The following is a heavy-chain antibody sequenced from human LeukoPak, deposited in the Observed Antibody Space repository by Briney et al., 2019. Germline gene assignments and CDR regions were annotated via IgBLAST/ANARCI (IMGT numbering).Heavy chain of an antibody. J-gene: IGHJ2*01. V-gene: IGHV5-51*01. CDR2: IYPGDSDT. CDR3: ARHYSSTWKTAWYFDL. Sequence: RGESLKISCKGSGYSYTTYWIGWVRQMPGKGLEWVGVIYPGDSDTRYSPSFQGHVTISADKSISTAYLQWSSLKASDTAMYYCARHYSSTWKTAWYFDLWGRGTLVTVSS. D-gene: IGHD6-13*01. CDR1: GYSYTTYW.